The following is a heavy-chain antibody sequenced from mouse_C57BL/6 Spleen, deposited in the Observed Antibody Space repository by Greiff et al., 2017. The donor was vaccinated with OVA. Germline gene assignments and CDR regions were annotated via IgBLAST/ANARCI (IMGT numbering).Heavy chain of an antibody. CDR2: IHPNSGST. D-gene: IGHD1-1*01. V-gene: IGHV1-64*01. CDR3: ARLTRDYFDY. CDR1: GYTFTSYW. J-gene: IGHJ2*01. Sequence: QVQLKQPGAELVKPGASVKLSCKASGYTFTSYWMHWVKQRPGQGLEWIGMIHPNSGSTNYNEKFKSKATLTVDKSSSTAYMQLSSLTSEDSAVYYCARLTRDYFDYWGQGTTLTVSS.